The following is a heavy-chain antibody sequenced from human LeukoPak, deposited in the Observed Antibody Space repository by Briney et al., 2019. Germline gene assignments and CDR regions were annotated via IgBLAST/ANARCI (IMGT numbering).Heavy chain of an antibody. CDR2: INHSGST. Sequence: SETLSLTCAVYGGSFSGYYWSWIRQPPGKGLEWIGEINHSGSTNYNPSLKSRVTISVDTSKNQLSLKLSSVTAADTAVYYCASTFGTSYRLFDYWGQGTLVTVSS. V-gene: IGHV4-34*01. J-gene: IGHJ4*02. D-gene: IGHD3-16*02. CDR1: GGSFSGYY. CDR3: ASTFGTSYRLFDY.